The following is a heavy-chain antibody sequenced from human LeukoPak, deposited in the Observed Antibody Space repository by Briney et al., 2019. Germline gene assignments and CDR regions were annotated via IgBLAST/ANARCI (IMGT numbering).Heavy chain of an antibody. D-gene: IGHD5-18*01. V-gene: IGHV3-48*04. CDR3: ARDWTPTAGTGYFDY. CDR2: ISSSGSTI. CDR1: GFTFSSYA. Sequence: GGSLRLSCAASGFTFSSYAMSWVRQAPGKGLEWVSYISSSGSTIYYADSVKGRFTISRDNAKNSLYLQMNSLRAEDTAVYYCARDWTPTAGTGYFDYWGQGTLVTVSS. J-gene: IGHJ4*02.